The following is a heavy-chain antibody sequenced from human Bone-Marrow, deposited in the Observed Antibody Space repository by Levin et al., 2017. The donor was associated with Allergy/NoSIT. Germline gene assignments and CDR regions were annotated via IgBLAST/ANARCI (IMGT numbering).Heavy chain of an antibody. CDR3: ARANYGNQFDY. V-gene: IGHV4-4*02. CDR1: GDSVSRSSW. CDR2: IYRTGLS. D-gene: IGHD3-16*01. Sequence: SETLSLTCAVSGDSVSRSSWWNWVRQPPGKGLEWIGEIYRTGLSNYNPSLKSRVAMSVDTSNNQFSLRLTSVTAADTAIYFCARANYGNQFDYWGPGTLVTVSS. J-gene: IGHJ4*02.